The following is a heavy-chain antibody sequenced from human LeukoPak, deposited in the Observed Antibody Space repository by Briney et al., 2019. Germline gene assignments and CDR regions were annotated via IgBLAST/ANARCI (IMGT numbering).Heavy chain of an antibody. J-gene: IGHJ4*02. Sequence: PSQTLSLTCTVSGGSISSGGYYWSWIRQPPGKGLEWIGYIYHSGSTYYNPSLKSRVTISVDRSKNQFSLKLSSVTAADTAVYYCARDLQVVPAASWGQGTLVTVSS. CDR3: ARDLQVVPAAS. V-gene: IGHV4-30-2*01. D-gene: IGHD2-2*01. CDR1: GGSISSGGYY. CDR2: IYHSGST.